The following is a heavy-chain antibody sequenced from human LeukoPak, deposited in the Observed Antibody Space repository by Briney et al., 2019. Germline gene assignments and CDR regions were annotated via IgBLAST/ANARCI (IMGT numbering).Heavy chain of an antibody. CDR2: IRYDGSNK. D-gene: IGHD1-26*01. V-gene: IGHV3-30*02. J-gene: IGHJ4*02. CDR3: AKVGSYYDSDY. CDR1: GFTFSVYG. Sequence: EGSLRLSCAASGFTFSVYGMHWVRQAPGKGLEWVAFIRYDGSNKSSADSVKGRFTISRDNFESTLFLQMNSLRPEDTAVYYCAKVGSYYDSDYWGQGTLVTVSS.